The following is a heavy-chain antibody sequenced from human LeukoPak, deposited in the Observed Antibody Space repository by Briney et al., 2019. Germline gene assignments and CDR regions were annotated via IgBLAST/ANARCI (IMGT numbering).Heavy chain of an antibody. CDR2: ISVYNGNT. V-gene: IGHV1-18*01. Sequence: GASVKVSCKSSGHTFTSYGINWVRQAPGQGLEWMGWISVYNGNTYYAQKFQGRITMTTDTSTSTAHMDLRSLRSDDTAVYYCASAQEIAVAGSYFDYWGQGTLVTVSS. CDR1: GHTFTSYG. D-gene: IGHD6-19*01. J-gene: IGHJ4*02. CDR3: ASAQEIAVAGSYFDY.